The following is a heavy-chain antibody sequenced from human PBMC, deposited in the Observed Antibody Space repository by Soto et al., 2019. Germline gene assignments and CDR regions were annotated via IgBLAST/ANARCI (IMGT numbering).Heavy chain of an antibody. CDR3: ARGGIVVVPAPHLFDY. V-gene: IGHV1-2*04. CDR1: GYGFTGDY. CDR2: INPNSGGT. Sequence: LVKRSCKTAGYGFTGDYMGFGRLDPGQGLEWMGWINPNSGGTNYDQKFQGWVTMTRDTSISTAYMELSRLRSDDTAVYYCARGGIVVVPAPHLFDYWGQGTLVTVSS. D-gene: IGHD2-2*01. J-gene: IGHJ4*02.